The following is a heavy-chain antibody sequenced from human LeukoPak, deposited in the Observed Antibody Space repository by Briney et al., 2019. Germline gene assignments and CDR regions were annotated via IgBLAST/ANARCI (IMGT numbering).Heavy chain of an antibody. CDR3: ARDLGYCTNGVCYAYHFDY. Sequence: PGGSLRLSCAASGFTFSSYSMNWVRQAPGKGLEWVSSISSSSSYIYYADSVKGRFTISRDNAKNSLYLQMNSLRAEDTAAYYCARDLGYCTNGVCYAYHFDYWGQGTLVTVSS. J-gene: IGHJ4*02. V-gene: IGHV3-21*01. D-gene: IGHD2-8*01. CDR1: GFTFSSYS. CDR2: ISSSSSYI.